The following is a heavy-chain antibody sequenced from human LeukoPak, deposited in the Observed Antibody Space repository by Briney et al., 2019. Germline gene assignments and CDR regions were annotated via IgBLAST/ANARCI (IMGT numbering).Heavy chain of an antibody. CDR1: GGSFIGYY. Sequence: SETLSLTCAVYGGSFIGYYWSWIRQSPGKGLEWIGEINHSGSTNYNASLKSRVTISADTSKDHFSLKVTSVTAADTALYYCARGRWGGNAFDIWGQGAMVTVSS. D-gene: IGHD3-10*01. CDR3: ARGRWGGNAFDI. CDR2: INHSGST. J-gene: IGHJ3*02. V-gene: IGHV4-34*01.